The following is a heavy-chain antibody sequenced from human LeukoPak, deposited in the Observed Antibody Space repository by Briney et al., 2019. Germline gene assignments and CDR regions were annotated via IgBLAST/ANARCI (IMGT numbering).Heavy chain of an antibody. CDR1: GFSISRSYY. CDR3: ARAGSIITSGIDY. V-gene: IGHV4-38-2*01. CDR2: IYHIGST. J-gene: IGHJ4*02. Sequence: SETLSLTCGVSGFSISRSYYWAWIRQPPGKGLEWIGTIYHIGSTYYSPSLGSRVTMSVDTSKNEFSLNLKSVTAADTAVYYCARAGSIITSGIDYSGQGALVTVSS. D-gene: IGHD3-10*01.